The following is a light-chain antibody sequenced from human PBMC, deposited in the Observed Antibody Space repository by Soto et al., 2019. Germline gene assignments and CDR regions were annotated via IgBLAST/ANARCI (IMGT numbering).Light chain of an antibody. J-gene: IGLJ1*01. CDR3: SSYTSSSTYV. V-gene: IGLV2-14*01. CDR1: SSDVGGYNF. Sequence: QSALSQPPSASGSPGQSVTISCTGSSSDVGGYNFVSWYQHLPGKAPKLMIYEVSNRPSGVSNRFSGSKSGNTASLTISGLQAEDEADYYCSSYTSSSTYVFGTGTKLTVL. CDR2: EVS.